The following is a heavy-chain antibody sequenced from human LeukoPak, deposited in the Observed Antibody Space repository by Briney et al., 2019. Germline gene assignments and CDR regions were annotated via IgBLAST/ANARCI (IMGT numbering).Heavy chain of an antibody. CDR2: IYHSGST. CDR1: GYSISSGYY. V-gene: IGHV4-38-2*02. CDR3: ARDLTSSGWNYYFDY. D-gene: IGHD6-19*01. Sequence: PSETLSLTCTVSGYSISSGYYWGWIRQPPGKGLEWIGSIYHSGSTYYNPSLKSRVTISVDTSKNQFSLKLSSVTAADTAVYYCARDLTSSGWNYYFDYWGQGTLVTVSS. J-gene: IGHJ4*02.